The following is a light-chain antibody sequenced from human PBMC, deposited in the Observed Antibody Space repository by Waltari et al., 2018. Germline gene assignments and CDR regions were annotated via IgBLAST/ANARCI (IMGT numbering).Light chain of an antibody. Sequence: ETVLTPSPGTLSLSPGERATLSCKASQSVNRALAWYQQRPGQAPRLLIYGVFDRAAGTPDRFSGSGSGTDFSLTISRLEPEDFAVYYCQHYLRLPVTFGQGTRVEVK. V-gene: IGKV3-20*01. CDR2: GVF. CDR1: QSVNRA. CDR3: QHYLRLPVT. J-gene: IGKJ1*01.